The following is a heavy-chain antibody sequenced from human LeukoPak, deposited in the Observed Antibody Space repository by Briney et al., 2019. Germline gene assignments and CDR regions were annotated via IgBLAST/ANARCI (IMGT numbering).Heavy chain of an antibody. D-gene: IGHD2-2*02. CDR3: ARGQYPVF. J-gene: IGHJ4*02. CDR1: GFSFSDHY. V-gene: IGHV3-11*05. Sequence: PGGSLRLPCAASGFSFSDHYMSWIRQGPGKGLEWVSYISSGSSYTNYAGSVKGRFTISRDNAKSSLYLQMNSLRAEDTAVYYCARGQYPVFWGQGTLVTVSS. CDR2: ISSGSSYT.